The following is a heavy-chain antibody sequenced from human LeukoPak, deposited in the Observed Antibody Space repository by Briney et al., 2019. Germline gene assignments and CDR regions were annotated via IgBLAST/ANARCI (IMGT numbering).Heavy chain of an antibody. CDR1: GFTFSNYA. Sequence: GGSLRLSCVASGFTFSNYAMSWVRQTPGKGLQWVSVMGGGDNDRYYTDSVKGRFIVSRDNSKNTLFLQMNSLRPEDTAIYYCAEDSWSHNGIYDPFDIWGQGTMVTVSS. D-gene: IGHD2-8*01. J-gene: IGHJ3*02. CDR2: MGGGDNDR. V-gene: IGHV3-23*01. CDR3: AEDSWSHNGIYDPFDI.